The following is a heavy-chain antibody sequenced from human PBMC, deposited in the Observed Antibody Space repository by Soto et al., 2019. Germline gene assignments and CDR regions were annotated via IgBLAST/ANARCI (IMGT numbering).Heavy chain of an antibody. CDR2: ISGSGGST. CDR3: ARDFGVYDFWSGSSPSYYGMDV. J-gene: IGHJ6*02. D-gene: IGHD3-3*01. Sequence: PGGSLRLSCAASGFTFSSYAMSWVRQAPGKGLEWVSAISGSGGSTYYADSVKGRFTISRDNSKNTLYLQMNSLRAEDTAVYYCARDFGVYDFWSGSSPSYYGMDVWGQGTTVTVSS. CDR1: GFTFSSYA. V-gene: IGHV3-23*01.